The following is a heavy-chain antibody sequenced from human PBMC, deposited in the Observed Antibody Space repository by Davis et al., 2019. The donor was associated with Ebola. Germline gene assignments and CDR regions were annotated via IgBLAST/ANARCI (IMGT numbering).Heavy chain of an antibody. J-gene: IGHJ4*02. D-gene: IGHD2-2*01. CDR2: IVVGSGNT. CDR3: ARDHPDCSSASCYD. CDR1: GFTFTSSA. V-gene: IGHV1-58*01. Sequence: AASVKVSCKASGFTFTSSAVQWVRQARGQRLEWIGWIVVGSGNTNYAQKFQERVTITRDMSTSTAYMELSRLRSDDTAVYYCARDHPDCSSASCYDWGQGTLVTVSS.